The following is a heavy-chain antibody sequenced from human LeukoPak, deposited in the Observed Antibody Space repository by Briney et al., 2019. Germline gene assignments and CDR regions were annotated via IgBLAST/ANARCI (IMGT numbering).Heavy chain of an antibody. D-gene: IGHD2-15*01. CDR3: ARASTGSMDY. CDR1: VYTFTSYD. CDR2: MNPNSGNT. J-gene: IGHJ4*02. V-gene: IGHV1-8*03. Sequence: GASVKVSCKASVYTFTSYDINWVRQATGQGPEWMGWMNPNSGNTGYAQKFQGRVTITRNTSISTAYMELSSLRSEDTAVYYCARASTGSMDYWGQGTLVTVSS.